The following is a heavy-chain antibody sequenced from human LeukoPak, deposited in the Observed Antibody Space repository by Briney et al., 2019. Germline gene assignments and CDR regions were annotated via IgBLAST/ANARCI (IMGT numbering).Heavy chain of an antibody. CDR1: GGSISSGSYY. V-gene: IGHV4-61*02. CDR3: ARVDTAMVNGYYYYYMDV. Sequence: SQTLSLTCTVSGGSISSGSYYWSWIRQPAGKGLEWIGRIYTSGSTNYNPSLKSRVTISVDTSKNQFSLKLSSVTAADTAVYYCARVDTAMVNGYYYYYMDVWGKGTTVTVSS. J-gene: IGHJ6*03. D-gene: IGHD5-18*01. CDR2: IYTSGST.